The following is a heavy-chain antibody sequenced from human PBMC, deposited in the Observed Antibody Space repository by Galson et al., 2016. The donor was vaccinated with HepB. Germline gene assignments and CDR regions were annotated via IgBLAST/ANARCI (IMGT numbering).Heavy chain of an antibody. D-gene: IGHD2-21*02. CDR1: GFGFRSYG. CDR3: AKDAILGCGRDCYVDY. V-gene: IGHV3-30*18. CDR2: ISYDGTNT. J-gene: IGHJ4*02. Sequence: SLTLSCAASGFGFRSYGMHWVRQAPGKGLEWVAGISYDGTNTYYAHPVKGRFTNPRDNSKNTLYLQMNSLRAEDTAVYFCAKDAILGCGRDCYVDYWGQGTLVTVSS.